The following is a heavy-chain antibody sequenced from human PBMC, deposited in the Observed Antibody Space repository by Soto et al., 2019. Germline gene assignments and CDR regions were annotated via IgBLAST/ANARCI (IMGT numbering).Heavy chain of an antibody. J-gene: IGHJ5*02. CDR2: IYYSGST. CDR1: GGSISSSSYY. D-gene: IGHD3-10*01. V-gene: IGHV4-39*01. CDR3: ALRFWESYNWFDP. Sequence: SETLSLTCTVSGGSISSSSYYWGWIRQPPGKGLEWIGSIYYSGSTYYNPSLKSRVTISVDTSKNQFSLKLSSVTAADTAVYYCALRFWESYNWFDPWGQGPLVTVSS.